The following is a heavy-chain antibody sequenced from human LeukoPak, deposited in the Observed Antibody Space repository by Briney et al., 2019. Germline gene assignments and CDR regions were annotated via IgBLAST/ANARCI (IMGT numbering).Heavy chain of an antibody. D-gene: IGHD3-10*01. CDR2: ISWNSGSI. J-gene: IGHJ5*02. CDR3: AKDMNPRWFGEFWFDP. CDR1: GFTLDDYA. V-gene: IGHV3-9*01. Sequence: GRSLRLSCAASGFTLDDYAMHWVRQAPGKGLEWVSGISWNSGSIGYADSVKGRFTISRDNAKNSLYLQMNSLRAEDTALYYCAKDMNPRWFGEFWFDPWGQGTLVTVSS.